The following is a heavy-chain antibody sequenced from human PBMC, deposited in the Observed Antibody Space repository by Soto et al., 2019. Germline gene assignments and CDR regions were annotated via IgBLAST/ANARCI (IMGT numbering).Heavy chain of an antibody. CDR2: ISSSSSYI. J-gene: IGHJ4*02. V-gene: IGHV3-21*01. D-gene: IGHD6-19*01. CDR3: ARELLGHYSSGEVYFDY. CDR1: GFTFSSYS. Sequence: GGSLRLSCAASGFTFSSYSMNWVRQAPGKGLEWVSSISSSSSYIYYADSVKGRFTISRDNAKNSLYLQLNSLRAEDTVVYYCARELLGHYSSGEVYFDYWGQGTLVTVSS.